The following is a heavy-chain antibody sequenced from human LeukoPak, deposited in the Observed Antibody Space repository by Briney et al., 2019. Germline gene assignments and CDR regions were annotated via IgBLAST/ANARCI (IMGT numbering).Heavy chain of an antibody. V-gene: IGHV5-51*01. J-gene: IGHJ6*03. D-gene: IGHD4-17*01. CDR1: GYSFTSYW. Sequence: GESLKISCKGSGYSFTSYWIGWVRQMPGKGLEWMGIIYPGDSDTRYSPSFQGQVTISADKSTSTAYLQWSSLKASDTAMYYCARMGPKDGDYYYYYYMDVWGKGTTVTVSS. CDR3: ARMGPKDGDYYYYYYMDV. CDR2: IYPGDSDT.